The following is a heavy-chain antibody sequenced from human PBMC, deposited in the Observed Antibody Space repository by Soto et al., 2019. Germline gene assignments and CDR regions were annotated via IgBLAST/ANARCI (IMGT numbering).Heavy chain of an antibody. CDR3: ARIRPIGHSSSSLRARYYYGMDV. CDR1: VFSLNTSRRC. CDR2: IDWDDDN. V-gene: IGHV2-70*01. Sequence: SGPTLVNPTQTLTMNCTLSVFSLNTSRRCVSWIRQPPGKALEWRAPIDWDDDNYYSTSLKTRLTISQDTSNTQVVLTITNMAPVDTAPYYCARIRPIGHSSSSLRARYYYGMDVWGQGTTVTVSS. D-gene: IGHD6-6*01. J-gene: IGHJ6*02.